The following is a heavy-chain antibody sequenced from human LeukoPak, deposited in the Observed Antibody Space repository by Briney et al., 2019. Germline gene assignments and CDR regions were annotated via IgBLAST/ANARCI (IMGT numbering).Heavy chain of an antibody. D-gene: IGHD1-7*01. J-gene: IGHJ4*02. CDR3: ARVPPGTSHFDY. V-gene: IGHV4-59*01. Sequence: SETLSLTCTVSGGSISSYYWSWIRQPPGKGLEWTGYIYYSGSTKYNPSLKSRVTISVDTSKNQFSLKLSSVTAADTAVYYCARVPPGTSHFDYWGQGTLVTVSS. CDR1: GGSISSYY. CDR2: IYYSGST.